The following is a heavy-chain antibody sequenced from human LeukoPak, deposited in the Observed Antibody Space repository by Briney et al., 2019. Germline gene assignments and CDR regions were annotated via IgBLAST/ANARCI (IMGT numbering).Heavy chain of an antibody. J-gene: IGHJ4*02. CDR1: GYTFTSYY. Sequence: ASVKVSCKASGYTFTSYYMHWVRQAPGQGLEWMGIINPSGGSTSYAQKFRGRVTMTRDMSTSTVYMELSSLRSEDTAVYYCARDPTDGYNSEGFDYWGQGTLVTVSS. D-gene: IGHD5-24*01. CDR2: INPSGGST. V-gene: IGHV1-46*01. CDR3: ARDPTDGYNSEGFDY.